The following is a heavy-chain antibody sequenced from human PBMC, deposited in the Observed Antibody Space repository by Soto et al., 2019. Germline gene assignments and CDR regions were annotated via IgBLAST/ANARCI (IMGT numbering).Heavy chain of an antibody. D-gene: IGHD6-6*01. CDR3: ARDLRWGSSSRDYYYGMDV. V-gene: IGHV4-59*01. CDR1: GGSISSYY. J-gene: IGHJ6*02. CDR2: IYYSGST. Sequence: QVQLQESGPGLVKPSETLSLTCTVSGGSISSYYWSWIRQPPGKGLEWIGYIYYSGSTNYNPSLKGRVTISVDTSKNQFSLKLSSVTAADTAVYYCARDLRWGSSSRDYYYGMDVWGQGTTVTVSS.